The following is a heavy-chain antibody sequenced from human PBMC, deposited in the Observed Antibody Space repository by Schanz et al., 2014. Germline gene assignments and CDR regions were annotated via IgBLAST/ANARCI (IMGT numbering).Heavy chain of an antibody. Sequence: QVQLVESGGGVVQPGGSLRLSCAASGFTFSSSGRHWVRQAPGKGLEWVAFIPSDESNKYYIDSVKGRFTISRDNSRETMFLQMNTLRPDDTAVYYCAKDEGYNYGYIFDYWGQGTLVTVSS. V-gene: IGHV3-30*02. CDR2: IPSDESNK. J-gene: IGHJ4*02. CDR3: AKDEGYNYGYIFDY. D-gene: IGHD5-18*01. CDR1: GFTFSSSG.